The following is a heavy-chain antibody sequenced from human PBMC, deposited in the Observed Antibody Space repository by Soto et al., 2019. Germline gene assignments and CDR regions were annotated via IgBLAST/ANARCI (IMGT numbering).Heavy chain of an antibody. CDR3: AKDGPTVDSSSDY. CDR1: RFTFSNYA. J-gene: IGHJ4*02. CDR2: INAVGDNT. Sequence: GGSLRLSCATSRFTFSNYAMSWVRQAPGKGLEWVSTINAVGDNTYYADSVKGRVTISRDNSKNTLTLQMNSLRAEDTAVYYCAKDGPTVDSSSDYWGQGTLVTVSS. D-gene: IGHD6-6*01. V-gene: IGHV3-23*01.